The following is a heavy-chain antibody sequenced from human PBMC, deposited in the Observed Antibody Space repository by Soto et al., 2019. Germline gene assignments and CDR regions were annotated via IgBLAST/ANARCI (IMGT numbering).Heavy chain of an antibody. V-gene: IGHV3-23*01. CDR3: VKDFRVGYDWTHD. D-gene: IGHD5-12*01. Sequence: DVQLLESGVDLVQPGGSLRLSCAASGFIFCNYAMSWVRQAPGKGLEWVSLIRGSGGPTNYADSVKGRFTVSRDNSKHILLLQMNSLRAADTAVNYCVKDFRVGYDWTHDWGQGTLVTVSS. CDR1: GFIFCNYA. J-gene: IGHJ4*02. CDR2: IRGSGGPT.